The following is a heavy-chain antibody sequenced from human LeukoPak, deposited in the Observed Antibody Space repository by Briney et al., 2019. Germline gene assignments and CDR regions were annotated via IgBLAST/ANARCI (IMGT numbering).Heavy chain of an antibody. Sequence: GGSLRLSCAASGFTFSAYAMAWVRQAPGKGLQCISHITTGGSSIFYADSVKGRFTLSRDNAKNSLYLQMNSLRAEDAAVYYCARVRYDSGWYDYWGQGAQVIVSS. CDR3: ARVRYDSGWYDY. CDR1: GFTFSAYA. V-gene: IGHV3-48*04. J-gene: IGHJ4*02. CDR2: ITTGGSSI. D-gene: IGHD6-19*01.